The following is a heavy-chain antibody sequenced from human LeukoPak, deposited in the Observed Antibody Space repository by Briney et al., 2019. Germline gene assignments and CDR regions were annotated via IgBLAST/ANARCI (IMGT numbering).Heavy chain of an antibody. CDR1: GGSFSNYA. D-gene: IGHD2-21*01. Sequence: SVKVSCKASGGSFSNYAISWVRQAPGQGLEWMGGIIPLFGSPTYAQKFQGRVTITTDESTTTAYMELSSLRSDDTAVLYCARGERHIPIYYWGQGTLVTVSS. CDR2: IIPLFGSP. V-gene: IGHV1-69*05. CDR3: ARGERHIPIYY. J-gene: IGHJ4*02.